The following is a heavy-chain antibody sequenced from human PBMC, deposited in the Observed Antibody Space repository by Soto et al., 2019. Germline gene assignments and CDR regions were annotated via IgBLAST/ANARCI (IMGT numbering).Heavy chain of an antibody. CDR3: ASGLGYCSSTSCYNFEGYYYGMDV. CDR1: GYTFTGYG. Sequence: ASVKVSCKASGYTFTGYGISWVRQAPGQGLEWMGWISAYNGNTNYAQKLQGRVTMTTDTSTSTAYMELRSLRSDDTAVYYCASGLGYCSSTSCYNFEGYYYGMDVWGQGTTVTVSS. J-gene: IGHJ6*02. D-gene: IGHD2-2*02. V-gene: IGHV1-18*01. CDR2: ISAYNGNT.